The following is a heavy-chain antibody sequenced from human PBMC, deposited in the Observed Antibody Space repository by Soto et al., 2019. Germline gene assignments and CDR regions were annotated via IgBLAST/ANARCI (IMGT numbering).Heavy chain of an antibody. D-gene: IGHD3-22*01. Sequence: GGSLRLSCAASGFTFSSYGMHWVRQAPGKWLEWVAVISYDGSNKYYADSVKGRFTISRDNSKNTLYLQMNSLRAEDTAVYYCSYDSSGYFGEDYYYYGMDVWGQGXTVTVSS. CDR1: GFTFSSYG. J-gene: IGHJ6*02. CDR3: SYDSSGYFGEDYYYYGMDV. CDR2: ISYDGSNK. V-gene: IGHV3-30*03.